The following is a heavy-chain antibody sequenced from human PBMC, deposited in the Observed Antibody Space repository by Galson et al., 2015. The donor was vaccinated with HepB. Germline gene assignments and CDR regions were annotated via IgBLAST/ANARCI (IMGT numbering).Heavy chain of an antibody. CDR1: GYTFTSFG. CDR3: ARGPYFGELTQILVLQH. CDR2: IRPDNGGT. V-gene: IGHV1-18*04. J-gene: IGHJ1*01. D-gene: IGHD3-10*01. Sequence: SVKVSCKASGYTFTSFGISWVRQAPGQGLEWVGWIRPDNGGTNYAQNLQDRVTMSTDTSTSTAYMELRSLRYDDTAVYYCARGPYFGELTQILVLQHWGQGSLVTVSS.